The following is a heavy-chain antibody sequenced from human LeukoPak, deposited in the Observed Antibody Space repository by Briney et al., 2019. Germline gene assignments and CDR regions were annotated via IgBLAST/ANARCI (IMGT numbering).Heavy chain of an antibody. D-gene: IGHD2-8*01. Sequence: GGSLRPSCAASGFTFSSYAMHWVRQAPGKGLEWVAVISYDGSNKYYADSVKGRFTISRDNSKNTLYLQMNSLRAEDTAVYYCARDIVLMVYFSGMDVWGQGTTVTVSS. V-gene: IGHV3-30-3*01. CDR3: ARDIVLMVYFSGMDV. CDR1: GFTFSSYA. CDR2: ISYDGSNK. J-gene: IGHJ6*02.